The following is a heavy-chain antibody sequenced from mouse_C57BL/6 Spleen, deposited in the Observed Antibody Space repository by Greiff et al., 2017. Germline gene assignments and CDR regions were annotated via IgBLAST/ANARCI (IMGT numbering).Heavy chain of an antibody. V-gene: IGHV1-15*01. CDR1: GYTFTDYE. CDR3: TRGRDPRYFDY. Sequence: VQLQQSGAELVRPGASVTLSCKASGYTFTDYEMHWVKQTPVHGLEWIGAIDPETGGTAYNQKFKGKAILTADKSSSTAYMELRCLTSEDSAVYYCTRGRDPRYFDYWGQGTTLTVSS. CDR2: IDPETGGT. J-gene: IGHJ2*01.